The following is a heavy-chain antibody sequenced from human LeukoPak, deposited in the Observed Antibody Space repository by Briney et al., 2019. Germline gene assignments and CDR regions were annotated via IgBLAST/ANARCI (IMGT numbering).Heavy chain of an antibody. J-gene: IGHJ4*02. Sequence: GGSLSLSCAASGFTFSSYAMSWVPQAPGKGLKWVSAISGSGDSTYYADSVKGRFTISRDNSKNTLYLQMNSLRAEDTAVYYCTKGGHSSGWAPDYWGQGTLVTVSS. CDR3: TKGGHSSGWAPDY. V-gene: IGHV3-23*01. D-gene: IGHD6-19*01. CDR1: GFTFSSYA. CDR2: ISGSGDST.